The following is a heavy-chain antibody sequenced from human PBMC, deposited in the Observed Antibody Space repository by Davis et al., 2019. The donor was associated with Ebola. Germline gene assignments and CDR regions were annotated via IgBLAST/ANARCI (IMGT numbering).Heavy chain of an antibody. D-gene: IGHD1-7*01. Sequence: ASVTVSCKASGYLFSTYGISWVRQAPGQGLEWMGWISAYNGNTNYAQKFQGRVTMTTDTPTSTVYMELRSLRSDDTAMYYCARDVISWNYGGFDPWGQGTLVTVSS. J-gene: IGHJ5*02. CDR3: ARDVISWNYGGFDP. CDR1: GYLFSTYG. V-gene: IGHV1-18*01. CDR2: ISAYNGNT.